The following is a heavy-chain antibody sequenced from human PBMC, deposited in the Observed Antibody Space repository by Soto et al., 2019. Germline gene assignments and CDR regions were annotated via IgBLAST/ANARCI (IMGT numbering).Heavy chain of an antibody. J-gene: IGHJ6*02. CDR1: GGSISSGGYY. CDR2: IYHSGNA. V-gene: IGHV4-31*03. D-gene: IGHD4-17*01. CDR3: ARDEEVNYSDYGGSDYYGMDV. Sequence: KTSETLSLTCTVSGGSISSGGYYWTWIRQHPGKGLEWIGYIYHSGNAYYNPSLKSRVTISVDTSKNQFSLKLSSVTAADTAVYYCARDEEVNYSDYGGSDYYGMDVWGQGTTVTVSS.